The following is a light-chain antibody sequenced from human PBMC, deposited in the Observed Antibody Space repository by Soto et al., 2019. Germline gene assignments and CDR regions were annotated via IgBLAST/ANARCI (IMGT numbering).Light chain of an antibody. CDR2: KAS. V-gene: IGKV1-5*03. J-gene: IGKJ1*01. Sequence: DIQMTQSPSTLSASVGDRVTITCRASQSISSWLAWYQQKPGKAPKLLIYKASSLESGAPSRFSGSGSGTEFTLTISSLQPDDLATYYCQQYNSYRTFVQGTKV. CDR3: QQYNSYRT. CDR1: QSISSW.